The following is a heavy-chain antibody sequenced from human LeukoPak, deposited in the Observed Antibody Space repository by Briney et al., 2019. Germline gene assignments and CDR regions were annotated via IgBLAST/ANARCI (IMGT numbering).Heavy chain of an antibody. CDR2: ISYDGSNK. CDR1: GFTFSIYG. J-gene: IGHJ4*02. D-gene: IGHD3-10*01. Sequence: GRSLRLSCAASGFTFSIYGMHWVRQAPGKGLEWVAVISYDGSNKYYADSVKGRFTISRDNSKNTLYLQMNSLRAEDTAVYYCARDFKGIDYWGQGTLVTVSS. CDR3: ARDFKGIDY. V-gene: IGHV3-30*03.